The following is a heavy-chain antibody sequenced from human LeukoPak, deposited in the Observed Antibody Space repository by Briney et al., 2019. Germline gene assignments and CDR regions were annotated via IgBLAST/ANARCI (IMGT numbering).Heavy chain of an antibody. CDR3: ARHGTPVTFYYFDY. D-gene: IGHD5-18*01. V-gene: IGHV4-59*08. Sequence: SETLSLTCTVSGGPISGYHWSWIRQPPGRDLEWLGYIYYSGTTNYNPSLKSRVTISVDTSKNQFSLKLSSVTAADTAVYYCARHGTPVTFYYFDYWGQGTLVTVSS. CDR1: GGPISGYH. J-gene: IGHJ4*02. CDR2: IYYSGTT.